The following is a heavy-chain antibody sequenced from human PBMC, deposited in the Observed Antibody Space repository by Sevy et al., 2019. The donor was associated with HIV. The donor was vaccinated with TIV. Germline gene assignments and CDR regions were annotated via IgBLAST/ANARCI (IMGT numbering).Heavy chain of an antibody. CDR3: ARALADWGSFHYSS. CDR2: IKQDGTDK. CDR1: GFTFATYW. V-gene: IGHV3-7*01. Sequence: GGSLRLSCAASGFTFATYWMTWVRQAPGKGLEWVAYIKQDGTDKYYVDSVKGRFTISRDNARNSLYLHMSSLRAEDTDVYFCARALADWGSFHYSSWGRGTLVTVSS. J-gene: IGHJ4*02. D-gene: IGHD3-16*02.